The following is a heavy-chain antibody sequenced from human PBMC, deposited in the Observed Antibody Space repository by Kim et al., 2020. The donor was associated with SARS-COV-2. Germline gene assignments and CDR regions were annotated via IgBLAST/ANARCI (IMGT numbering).Heavy chain of an antibody. D-gene: IGHD2-2*01. CDR3: AIVGGSTYSHFDY. CDR2: ISPYNGNT. J-gene: IGHJ4*02. Sequence: ASVKVSCKASDYSFTSYGITWVRQAPGQGLEWMGWISPYNGNTNYAQRLQGRVTMTTDTSTRTSYMELRSLRSDDTAVYKCAIVGGSTYSHFDYWGQGTL. CDR1: DYSFTSYG. V-gene: IGHV1-18*01.